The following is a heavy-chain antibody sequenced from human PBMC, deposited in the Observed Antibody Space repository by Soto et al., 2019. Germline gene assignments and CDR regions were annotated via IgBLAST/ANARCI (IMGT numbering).Heavy chain of an antibody. J-gene: IGHJ4*02. CDR1: GDSISRED. CDR3: ARLRRVGTSGYYFDY. Sequence: ETLSLSCTDSGDSISREDWSWIRQPPGEGLEWIGYISSTGSGNYNPSLKSRVTISGDTSKNEFSLGLSSVTAADTALFYCARLRRVGTSGYYFDYWGQGTLVTVSS. D-gene: IGHD3-22*01. V-gene: IGHV4-59*08. CDR2: ISSTGSG.